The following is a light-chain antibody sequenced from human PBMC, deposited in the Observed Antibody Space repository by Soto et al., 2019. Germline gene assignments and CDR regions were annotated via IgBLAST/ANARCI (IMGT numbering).Light chain of an antibody. CDR3: QQYDNSPIT. J-gene: IGKJ5*01. CDR2: GAS. Sequence: EIVLTQSPGTVSLFPGERANLSCSASQSVTNNYLAWYRQKPSQAPRLPIFGASSRAAGIPDRFSGSGSGTDFTLAIGRLGPEDFAVYYCQQYDNSPITFGQGTRLEIK. V-gene: IGKV3-20*01. CDR1: QSVTNNY.